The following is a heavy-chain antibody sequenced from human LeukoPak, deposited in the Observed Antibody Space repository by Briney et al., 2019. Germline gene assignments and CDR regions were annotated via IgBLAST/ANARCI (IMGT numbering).Heavy chain of an antibody. D-gene: IGHD7-27*01. CDR3: AREGSSRTGDRGKGDY. V-gene: IGHV3-7*01. J-gene: IGHJ4*02. Sequence: GGSLRLSCAASGFIFNIYWMSWVRQSPGKGLEWVANIKQDGSEKYYVDSVKGRFTISRDNAKNTLYLQMNSLRAEDTAVYYCAREGSSRTGDRGKGDYWGQGTLVTVSS. CDR2: IKQDGSEK. CDR1: GFIFNIYW.